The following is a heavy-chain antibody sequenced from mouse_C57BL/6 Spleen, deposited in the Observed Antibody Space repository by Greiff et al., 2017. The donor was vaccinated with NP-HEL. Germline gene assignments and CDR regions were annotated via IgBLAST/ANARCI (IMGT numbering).Heavy chain of an antibody. D-gene: IGHD1-1*01. CDR3: ARYYYGSSYGFDV. J-gene: IGHJ1*03. Sequence: EVMLVESGGGLVQPGGSLSLSCPASGFTFTDYYMSWVRQPPGKALEWLGFIRNKANGYTTEYSASVKGRFTISRDNSQSILYLQMNALRAEDSATYYCARYYYGSSYGFDVWGTGTTVTVSS. V-gene: IGHV7-3*01. CDR1: GFTFTDYY. CDR2: IRNKANGYTT.